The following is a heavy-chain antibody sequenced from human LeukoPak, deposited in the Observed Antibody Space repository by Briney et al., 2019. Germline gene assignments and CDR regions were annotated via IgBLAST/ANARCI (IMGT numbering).Heavy chain of an antibody. D-gene: IGHD6-13*01. CDR3: AKAYSSSWSAAFDY. V-gene: IGHV3-43*01. CDR2: ISWDGGST. J-gene: IGHJ4*02. CDR1: GFTFDEYT. Sequence: GGSLRLSCAASGFTFDEYTMHWVRQGAGKGLEWVSLISWDGGSTYYGDSVKGRFTISRDNSKNSLYLQMNSLRTEDTALYYCAKAYSSSWSAAFDYWGQGTLVTVSS.